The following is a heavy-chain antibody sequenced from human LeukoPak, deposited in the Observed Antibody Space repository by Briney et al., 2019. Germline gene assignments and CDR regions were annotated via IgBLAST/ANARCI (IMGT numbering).Heavy chain of an antibody. Sequence: ASVNDSCKASGGTFTGYYMHWVRQAPGQGLEWMGWINPNRGGTNYAQKFQGRVTMTRDTSISTAYMVLSRMRSEDTAVYYCARGGADGDAWRKTYYCYYMDVWGKGTTVTVSS. CDR3: ARGGADGDAWRKTYYCYYMDV. V-gene: IGHV1-2*02. D-gene: IGHD3-16*01. CDR2: INPNRGGT. J-gene: IGHJ6*03. CDR1: GGTFTGYY.